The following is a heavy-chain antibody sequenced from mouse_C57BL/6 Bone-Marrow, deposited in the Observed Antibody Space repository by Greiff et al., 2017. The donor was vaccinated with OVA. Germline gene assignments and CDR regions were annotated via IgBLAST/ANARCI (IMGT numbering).Heavy chain of an antibody. CDR3: ARGNDYGRTFAY. V-gene: IGHV1-64*01. J-gene: IGHJ3*01. CDR1: GYTFTSYW. Sequence: QVQLQQPGAELVKPGASVKLSCKASGYTFTSYWMHWVKQRPGQGLEWIGMIHPNSGSTNYNEKFKSKATLTVDKSSSTAYMQLSSLTSEDSAVYYCARGNDYGRTFAYWGQGTLVTVSA. D-gene: IGHD1-1*01. CDR2: IHPNSGST.